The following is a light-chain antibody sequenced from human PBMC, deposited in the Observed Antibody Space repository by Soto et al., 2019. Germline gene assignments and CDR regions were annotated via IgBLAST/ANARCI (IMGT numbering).Light chain of an antibody. J-gene: IGLJ1*01. CDR1: SSDVGGYNS. CDR3: SSYTSTSSYV. CDR2: EVS. V-gene: IGLV2-14*03. Sequence: QSVLTLPAPVSGSPGQSITVSCTGTSSDVGGYNSVSWYQQHPGKPPKLIIYEVSNRPSGVSDRFSGSKSGNTASLTISGLQAEEEADYYCSSYTSTSSYVFATGTKVTVL.